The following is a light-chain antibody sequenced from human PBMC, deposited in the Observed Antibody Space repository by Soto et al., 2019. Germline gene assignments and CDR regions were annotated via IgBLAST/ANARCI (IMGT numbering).Light chain of an antibody. CDR1: VIGSIS. CDR3: QVWDRSSDHVI. Sequence: SYELTQPPSVSVAPGQTASITCGGNVIGSISVHWYQQKPGQAPVLVVYDDSDRPSGIPERFSGSNSSNTATLTISRVEAGDEADYYCQVWDRSSDHVIFGGGTKRTFL. J-gene: IGLJ2*01. V-gene: IGLV3-21*02. CDR2: DDS.